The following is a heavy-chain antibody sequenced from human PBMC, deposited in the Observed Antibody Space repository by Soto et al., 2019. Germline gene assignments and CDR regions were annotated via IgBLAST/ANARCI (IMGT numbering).Heavy chain of an antibody. CDR2: ISLYSDGT. Sequence: QVQLVQSGGEVKRPGASVKVSCKTSGYTFSNYGITWVRQAPGQPLEWLGWISLYSDGTNYAQKFQGRVSMTTDTSTTTAYMELRSLRSDDTAVYYCARAAGRFGELFWFDPWGQGTLVSVSS. CDR1: GYTFSNYG. CDR3: ARAAGRFGELFWFDP. V-gene: IGHV1-18*01. D-gene: IGHD3-10*01. J-gene: IGHJ5*02.